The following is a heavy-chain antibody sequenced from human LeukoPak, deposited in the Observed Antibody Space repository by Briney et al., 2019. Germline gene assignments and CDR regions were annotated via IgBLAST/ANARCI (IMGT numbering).Heavy chain of an antibody. Sequence: GRSLRLSCAASGFTFSSYAMHWVRQAPGKGLEWVAVIWYDGSNKYYADSVKGRFTISRDNSKNTLYLQMNSLRAEDTAVYYCARITDSSGWFFQTDIDYWGQGTLVTVSS. D-gene: IGHD6-19*01. J-gene: IGHJ4*02. CDR3: ARITDSSGWFFQTDIDY. V-gene: IGHV3-33*08. CDR2: IWYDGSNK. CDR1: GFTFSSYA.